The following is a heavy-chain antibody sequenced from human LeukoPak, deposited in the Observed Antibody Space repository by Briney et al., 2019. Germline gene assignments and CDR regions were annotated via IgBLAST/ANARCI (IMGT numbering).Heavy chain of an antibody. Sequence: SETLSLTCTVSGGSISSSSFYWGWIRQSPGKGLEWIGSIYYSGNTYYNPSLKSRVIISVDTSKNQFSLKLSSVTAADTAVYYCASTTLTTDDAFDIWGQGTMVTVSS. J-gene: IGHJ3*02. CDR1: GGSISSSSFY. V-gene: IGHV4-39*07. CDR3: ASTTLTTDDAFDI. D-gene: IGHD3-22*01. CDR2: IYYSGNT.